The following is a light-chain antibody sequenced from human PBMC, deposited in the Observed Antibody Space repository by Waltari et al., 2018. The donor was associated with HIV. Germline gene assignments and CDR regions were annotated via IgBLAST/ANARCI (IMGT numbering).Light chain of an antibody. CDR3: AAWDDSLNGVV. CDR1: SSNIGSNP. V-gene: IGLV1-44*01. Sequence: QSVLTQPPSVSGTPGQRVTISCSGSSSNIGSNPVNWYQQLPGTAPKLLNYSNNQRPSGVPDRASGSKSGTSASLAISGLQSEDEADYYCAAWDDSLNGVVFGGGTKLTVL. CDR2: SNN. J-gene: IGLJ2*01.